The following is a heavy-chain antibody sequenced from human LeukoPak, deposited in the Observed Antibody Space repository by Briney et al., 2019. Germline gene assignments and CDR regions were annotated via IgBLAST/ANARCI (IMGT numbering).Heavy chain of an antibody. CDR2: IKEDGSES. CDR1: GFTFSTYW. V-gene: IGHV3-7*01. J-gene: IGHJ4*02. CDR3: LRGLEY. Sequence: PGGSLRLSCAASGFTFSTYWMNWVRRAPGKGLEWLANIKEDGSESYYVDSVKGRFTISRDNAKNSLYLQMNDVRGEDTAVYFCLRGLEYWGQGALVIVSS.